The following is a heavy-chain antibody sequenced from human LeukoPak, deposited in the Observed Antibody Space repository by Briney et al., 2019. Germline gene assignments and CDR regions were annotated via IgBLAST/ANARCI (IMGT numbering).Heavy chain of an antibody. Sequence: GGSLRLSCAASGFTFSSYEMNWVRQAPGKGLEWVSYISSSGSSIYYADSVKGRFTISRDNAKNSLYLQMNSLRAEDTALYYCAKALYYYDSSGYYTNAFDIWGQGTMVTVSS. CDR2: ISSSGSSI. CDR3: AKALYYYDSSGYYTNAFDI. V-gene: IGHV3-48*03. D-gene: IGHD3-22*01. CDR1: GFTFSSYE. J-gene: IGHJ3*02.